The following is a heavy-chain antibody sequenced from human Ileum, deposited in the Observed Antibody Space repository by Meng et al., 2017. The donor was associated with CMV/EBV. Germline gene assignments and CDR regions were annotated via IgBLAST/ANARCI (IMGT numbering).Heavy chain of an antibody. J-gene: IGHJ4*02. D-gene: IGHD3-22*01. CDR1: GFSVSRDY. V-gene: IGHV3-53*01. Sequence: GESLKISCVVSGFSVSRDYMTWVRQAPGKGLEWLSIIYNDYSGASTYYADSVKGRFTISRDSSKNTLYLQMYSLRVEDTAVYFCAKRDFYHPSAYYYDYYFDNWGQGVLVTVSS. CDR3: AKRDFYHPSAYYYDYYFDN. CDR2: IYNDYSGAST.